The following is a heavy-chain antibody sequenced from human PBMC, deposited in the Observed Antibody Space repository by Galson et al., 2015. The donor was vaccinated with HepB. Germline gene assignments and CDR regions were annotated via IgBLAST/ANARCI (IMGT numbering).Heavy chain of an antibody. CDR2: INPSGGST. J-gene: IGHJ4*02. V-gene: IGHV1-46*01. CDR1: GYTFTSYY. Sequence: SVKVSCKASGYTFTSYYMHWVRQAPGQGLEWMGIINPSGGSTSYAQKFQGRVTMTRDTSTSTVYMELSSLRSEDTAVYYCARGDYGDYGVQNLYYFNYWGQGTLVTVSS. CDR3: ARGDYGDYGVQNLYYFNY. D-gene: IGHD4-17*01.